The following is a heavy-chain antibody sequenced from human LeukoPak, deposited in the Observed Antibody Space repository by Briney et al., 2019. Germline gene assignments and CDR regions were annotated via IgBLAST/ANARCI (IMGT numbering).Heavy chain of an antibody. CDR1: GGSFSGYY. J-gene: IGHJ2*01. V-gene: IGHV4-34*01. Sequence: SETLSLTCAVYGGSFSGYYWSWISQPPGKGLEWIGEINHSGSTNYNPSLKSRVTISVDTSKNQFSLKLSSVTAADTAVYYCARLTSTVEIATINWGHHWYFDLWGRGTLVTVSS. D-gene: IGHD5-24*01. CDR2: INHSGST. CDR3: ARLTSTVEIATINWGHHWYFDL.